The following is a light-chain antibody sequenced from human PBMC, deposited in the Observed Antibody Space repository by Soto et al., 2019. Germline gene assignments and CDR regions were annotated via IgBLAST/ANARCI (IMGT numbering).Light chain of an antibody. J-gene: IGKJ3*01. CDR1: QSVRSSY. CDR3: QQYGSSPRFT. V-gene: IGKV3-20*01. CDR2: GAS. Sequence: EIVLAQSPGTLSLSPGERATLACRASQSVRSSYLAWYQQKPGQAPRLLIYGASTRATGILDRFSGSGSGIDFTLTISRLELEDVAVYYCQQYGSSPRFTFGPRTKVHIK.